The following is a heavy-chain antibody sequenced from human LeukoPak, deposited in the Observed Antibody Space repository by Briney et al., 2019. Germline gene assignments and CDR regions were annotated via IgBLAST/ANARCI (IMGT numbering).Heavy chain of an antibody. J-gene: IGHJ4*02. Sequence: KASETLSLTCAVYGGSFSGYYWSWIRQPPGKGLEWIGEINHSGSTNYNPSLKSRVTISVDTSKNQFSLKLSSVTAADTAVYYCARYYYDIAFDYWGQGTLVTVSS. D-gene: IGHD3-22*01. CDR3: ARYYYDIAFDY. V-gene: IGHV4-34*01. CDR1: GGSFSGYY. CDR2: INHSGST.